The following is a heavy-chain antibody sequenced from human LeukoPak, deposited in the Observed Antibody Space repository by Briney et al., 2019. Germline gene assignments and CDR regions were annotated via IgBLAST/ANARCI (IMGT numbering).Heavy chain of an antibody. J-gene: IGHJ4*02. CDR2: IDHSGST. D-gene: IGHD5-18*01. Sequence: SETLSLTCAVYGGSFSGYYWSWIRQPPGKGLEWIGEIDHSGSTNYNPSLKSRVTISVDTSKNQFSLKLSSVTAADTAVYYCARGTRGYSYGPRHFDYWGQGTLVTVSS. CDR1: GGSFSGYY. CDR3: ARGTRGYSYGPRHFDY. V-gene: IGHV4-34*01.